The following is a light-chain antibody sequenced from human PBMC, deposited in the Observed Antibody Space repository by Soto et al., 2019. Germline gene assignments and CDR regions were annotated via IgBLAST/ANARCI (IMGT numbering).Light chain of an antibody. J-gene: IGKJ1*01. CDR2: GES. CDR3: QQYASSGT. CDR1: ERVSTN. V-gene: IGKV3-20*01. Sequence: EIEMTQSPATLCLAPGRRVTLSCRASERVSTNLAWYQQKAGQGPRLLIYGESNRATGITDRFSGSGSGTDLTLPISRLEPEDFAVYYCQQYASSGTFGQGTQVDLK.